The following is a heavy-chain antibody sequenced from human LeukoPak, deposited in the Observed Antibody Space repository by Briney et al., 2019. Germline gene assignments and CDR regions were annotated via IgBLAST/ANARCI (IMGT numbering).Heavy chain of an antibody. CDR2: IYYSGST. CDR1: GGSISSSSYY. V-gene: IGHV4-39*07. Sequence: PSETLSLTCTVSGGSISSSSYYWGWIRQPPGKGLEWIGSIYYSGSTYYNPSLKSRVTISVDTSKNQFSLKLSSVTAADTAVYYCARDLVLGSNWFDPWGQGTLVTVSS. J-gene: IGHJ5*02. D-gene: IGHD6-6*01. CDR3: ARDLVLGSNWFDP.